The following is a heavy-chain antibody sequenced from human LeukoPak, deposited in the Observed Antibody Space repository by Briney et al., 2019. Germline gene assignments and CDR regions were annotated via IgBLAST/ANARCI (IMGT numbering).Heavy chain of an antibody. CDR3: ASPTYDSSGYGY. D-gene: IGHD3-22*01. CDR2: INHSGST. J-gene: IGHJ4*02. V-gene: IGHV4-34*01. Sequence: SETLSLTCAVYGGSFSGYYWCWIRQPPGKGLEWIGEINHSGSTNYNPSLKSRVTISVDTSKNQFSLKLSSVTAADTAVYYCASPTYDSSGYGYWGQGTLVTVSS. CDR1: GGSFSGYY.